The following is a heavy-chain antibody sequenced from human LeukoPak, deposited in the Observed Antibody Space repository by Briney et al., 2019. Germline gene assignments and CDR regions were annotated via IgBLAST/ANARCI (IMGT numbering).Heavy chain of an antibody. J-gene: IGHJ5*02. CDR3: ARDPFWSMDWFDP. D-gene: IGHD3-3*01. CDR2: IYYSGST. Sequence: SETLSLTCTVSGGSISSYYWSWIRQPPGKGLEWIGYIYYSGSTNYNPSLKSRVTISVDTSKNQFSLKLSSVTAADTAVYYCARDPFWSMDWFDPWGQGTLVTVSS. CDR1: GGSISSYY. V-gene: IGHV4-59*12.